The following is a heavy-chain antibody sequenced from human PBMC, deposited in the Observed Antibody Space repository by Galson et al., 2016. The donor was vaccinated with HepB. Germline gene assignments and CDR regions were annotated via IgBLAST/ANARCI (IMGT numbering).Heavy chain of an antibody. D-gene: IGHD3-10*01. J-gene: IGHJ4*02. CDR3: AKEGNYYGSGSYYEY. CDR2: ISGSGGTT. V-gene: IGHV3-23*01. Sequence: SLRLSCAASEFSFRSYGMSWVRQAPGKGLEWVAGISGSGGTTHYADSVKGRFTISRDNSKNTLHMEMKSLGAEDTAVYYCAKEGNYYGSGSYYEYWGQGTLVTVAS. CDR1: EFSFRSYG.